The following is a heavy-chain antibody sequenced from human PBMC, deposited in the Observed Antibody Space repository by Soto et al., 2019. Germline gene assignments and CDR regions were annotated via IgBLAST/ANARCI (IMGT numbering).Heavy chain of an antibody. J-gene: IGHJ4*02. CDR2: MNPNSGNT. CDR1: GYTFTSYE. CDR3: ARGLSRKVRGVIIPFDY. D-gene: IGHD3-10*01. Sequence: ASVKVSCKASGYTFTSYEINWVRQATGQGREWMGWMNPNSGNTGYAQKFQGRVTMTRTTSMSTAYVELSRLRSADTAVYYCARGLSRKVRGVIIPFDYWGQGTLVTVSS. V-gene: IGHV1-8*01.